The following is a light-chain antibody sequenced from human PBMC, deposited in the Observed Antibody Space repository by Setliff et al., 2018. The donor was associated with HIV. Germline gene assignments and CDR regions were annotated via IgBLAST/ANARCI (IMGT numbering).Light chain of an antibody. CDR1: QSVRSNF. V-gene: IGKV3-20*01. CDR2: AAS. Sequence: EIVLTQSPGTLSLSPGERATLSCRASQSVRSNFLTWYQQKPGQAPRLLIYAASSRATGIPDRFSGSGSGTDFTLTITRLEPEDFAVYYCQQYGSSPLTFGGGTKVDIK. CDR3: QQYGSSPLT. J-gene: IGKJ4*01.